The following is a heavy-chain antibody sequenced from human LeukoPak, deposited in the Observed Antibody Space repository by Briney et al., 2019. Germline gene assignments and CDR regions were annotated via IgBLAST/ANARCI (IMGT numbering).Heavy chain of an antibody. J-gene: IGHJ6*03. Sequence: PSETLSLTCTVSGDSMHSYYWSWIRQSPEKGLEWIGRAYSGVKAYYNPSLQSRVTISVDKSNHQFSLDLASVTAADTALYYCAREKSGTLTRAYYYIDVWGRGITVTVSS. CDR1: GDSMHSYY. CDR2: AYSGVKA. D-gene: IGHD1-26*01. V-gene: IGHV4-4*07. CDR3: AREKSGTLTRAYYYIDV.